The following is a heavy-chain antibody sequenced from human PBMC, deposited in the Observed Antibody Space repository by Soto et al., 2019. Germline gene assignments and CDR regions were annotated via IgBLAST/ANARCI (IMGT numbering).Heavy chain of an antibody. CDR2: ISGSGGST. CDR1: GFTFSSYA. J-gene: IGHJ4*02. D-gene: IGHD3-10*01. V-gene: IGHV3-23*01. Sequence: EVQLLESGGGLVQPGGSLRLSCAASGFTFSSYAMSWVRQAPGKGLEWVSAISGSGGSTHYADSVKGRFTISSDNSKNTVCLQMNSLRAEDTAVYYCTKTGAYGSGSRLDYWGQGALVTVSS. CDR3: TKTGAYGSGSRLDY.